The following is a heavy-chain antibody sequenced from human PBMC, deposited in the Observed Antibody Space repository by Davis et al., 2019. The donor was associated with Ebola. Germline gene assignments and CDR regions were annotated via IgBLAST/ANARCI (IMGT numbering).Heavy chain of an antibody. J-gene: IGHJ4*02. Sequence: ASVKVSCKASGYTFTSYGITWVRQAPGQGLEWMGWINPHNGNTNYAQNVQGRVTMTTDTTTSTAYMEVGILRSADTAVYYCARRSSGYYYPFDYWGQGTLVTVSS. D-gene: IGHD3-22*01. V-gene: IGHV1-18*04. CDR3: ARRSSGYYYPFDY. CDR2: INPHNGNT. CDR1: GYTFTSYG.